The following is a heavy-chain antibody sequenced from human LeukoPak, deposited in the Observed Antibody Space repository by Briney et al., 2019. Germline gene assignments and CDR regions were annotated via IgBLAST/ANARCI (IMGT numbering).Heavy chain of an antibody. CDR3: ARRPRGYALDV. J-gene: IGHJ3*01. CDR1: GFTFRDYA. CDR2: ISTDSINK. V-gene: IGHV3-30*04. Sequence: PGKSLRLSCTASGFTFRDYAMHWVRQAPGKGLEWVALISTDSINKYYADSVAGRFTVFRDDSNNTLFLHLDTLKTEDTAVYFCARRPRGYALDVWGQGTMVTVS.